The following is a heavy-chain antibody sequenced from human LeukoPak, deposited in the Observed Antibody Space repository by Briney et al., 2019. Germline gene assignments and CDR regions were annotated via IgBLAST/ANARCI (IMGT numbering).Heavy chain of an antibody. V-gene: IGHV3-74*01. Sequence: GGSLRLSCAASGFTFNTHWMHWVRQAPGKGLVWVSRINTDGRTTYYADSVKGRFTISRDNSENTLYLQMNSLRAEDTALYYCAKDVRGYDRPFDYWGQGTLVTVSS. CDR1: GFTFNTHW. J-gene: IGHJ4*02. CDR3: AKDVRGYDRPFDY. CDR2: INTDGRTT. D-gene: IGHD3-10*02.